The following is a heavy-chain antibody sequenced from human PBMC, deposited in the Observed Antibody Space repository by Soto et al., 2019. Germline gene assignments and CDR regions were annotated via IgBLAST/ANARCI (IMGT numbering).Heavy chain of an antibody. CDR3: ASPPVDIVALAIATDY. J-gene: IGHJ4*02. CDR1: GFTFSSYG. V-gene: IGHV3-30*03. Sequence: GGSLRLSCAASGFTFSSYGMHWVRQAPGKGLEWVAVISYDGSNKYYADSVKGRFTISRDNSKNTLYLQMNSLRAEDTAVYYCASPPVDIVALAIATDYWGQGTLVTVSS. D-gene: IGHD5-12*01. CDR2: ISYDGSNK.